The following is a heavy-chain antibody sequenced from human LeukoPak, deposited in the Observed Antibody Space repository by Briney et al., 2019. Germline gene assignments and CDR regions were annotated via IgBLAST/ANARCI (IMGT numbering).Heavy chain of an antibody. CDR1: GGSISSYY. CDR2: IYYSGGT. J-gene: IGHJ4*02. Sequence: SETLSLTCTVSGGSISSYYWSWIRQPPGKGLEWMRYIYYSGGTNYNLSLKSRITISVDASNNQFSLKLSSVTAADTAVYYCARDGGYGGNFDYWGQGTLVTVSS. D-gene: IGHD4-23*01. V-gene: IGHV4-59*01. CDR3: ARDGGYGGNFDY.